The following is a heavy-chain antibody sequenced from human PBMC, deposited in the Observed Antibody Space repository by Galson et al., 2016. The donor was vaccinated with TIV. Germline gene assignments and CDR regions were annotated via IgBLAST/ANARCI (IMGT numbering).Heavy chain of an antibody. D-gene: IGHD3-22*01. CDR2: IYYSGST. Sequence: LSLPCAVFGGSISNGDYYWSWIRQPPGKGLEWIGYIYYSGSTKINPSLKSRLTMSVDRSRNQFSLSLYSVTAADTAVYFCARDAGTYYHAFDVWGQGTMVTVSS. CDR1: GGSISNGDYY. V-gene: IGHV4-30-4*01. J-gene: IGHJ3*01. CDR3: ARDAGTYYHAFDV.